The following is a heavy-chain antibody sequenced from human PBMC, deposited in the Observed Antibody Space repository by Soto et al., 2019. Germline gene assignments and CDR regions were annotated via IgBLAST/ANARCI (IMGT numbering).Heavy chain of an antibody. D-gene: IGHD2-2*01. CDR2: MSSSGTN. Sequence: QVQLQASGPGLVKPSETLSLTCTVSGGSVSSGSYFWSWVRQPPGKGLELIGYMSSSGTNNYNPSLKRRGTISLETSKNQFYLNLRSETAADTAVYYCARAQPFDSWGQGILVTVSS. J-gene: IGHJ4*02. CDR1: GGSVSSGSYF. V-gene: IGHV4-61*01. CDR3: ARAQPFDS.